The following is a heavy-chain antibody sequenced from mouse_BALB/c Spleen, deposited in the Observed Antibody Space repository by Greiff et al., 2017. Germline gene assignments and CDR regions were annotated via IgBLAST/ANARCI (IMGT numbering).Heavy chain of an antibody. CDR3: ARDDGPDYAMDY. CDR1: GYTFTSYW. D-gene: IGHD2-12*01. V-gene: IGHV1S81*02. CDR2: INPSNGRT. Sequence: QVQLQQPGAELVKPGASVKLSCKASGYTFTSYWMHWVKQRPGQGLEWIGEINPSNGRTNYNEKFKSKATLTVDKSSSTAYMQLSSLTSEDSAVYYCARDDGPDYAMDYWGQGTSVTVSS. J-gene: IGHJ4*01.